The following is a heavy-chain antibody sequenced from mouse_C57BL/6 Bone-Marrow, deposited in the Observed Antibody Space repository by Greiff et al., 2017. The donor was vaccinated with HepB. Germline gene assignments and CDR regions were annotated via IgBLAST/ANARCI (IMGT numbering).Heavy chain of an antibody. CDR1: GYTFTSYG. CDR3: ASPYYYGSSYGLLAMDY. V-gene: IGHV1-81*01. J-gene: IGHJ4*01. CDR2: IYPRSGNT. Sequence: VQLQQSGAELARPGASVKLSCKASGYTFTSYGISWVKQRTGQGLEWIGEIYPRSGNTSYNEKFKGKATLTADKSSSTADMELRILTSEDSAGYFGASPYYYGSSYGLLAMDYWGQGTSVTVSS. D-gene: IGHD1-1*01.